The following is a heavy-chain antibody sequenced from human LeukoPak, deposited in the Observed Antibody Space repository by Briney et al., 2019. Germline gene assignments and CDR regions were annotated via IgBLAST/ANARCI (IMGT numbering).Heavy chain of an antibody. CDR3: ARHPWGQQLPYFDY. J-gene: IGHJ4*02. CDR2: IYYSGST. D-gene: IGHD6-13*01. V-gene: IGHV4-39*01. Sequence: GSLRLSCAASGFTFSSYAMSWVRQPPGKGLEWIGSIYYSGSTYYNPSLKSRVTISVDMSKNQFSLKLSSVTAADTAVYYCARHPWGQQLPYFDYWGQGTLVTVSS. CDR1: GFTFSSYA.